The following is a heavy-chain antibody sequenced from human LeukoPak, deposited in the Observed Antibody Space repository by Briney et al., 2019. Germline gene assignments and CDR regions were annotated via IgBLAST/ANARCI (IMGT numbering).Heavy chain of an antibody. D-gene: IGHD3-10*01. Sequence: GGTLRLSCAGSGFTFSSYGMSWVRQAPGKGLEWVSAIRGTGTSTYYADSVKGRFTISRDNSKNTLYLQMNSLRAEDTAIYYCAKVHRAYDYDSGSYYDSGFDYWGQGTLVTVSS. CDR2: IRGTGTST. V-gene: IGHV3-23*01. CDR1: GFTFSSYG. J-gene: IGHJ4*02. CDR3: AKVHRAYDYDSGSYYDSGFDY.